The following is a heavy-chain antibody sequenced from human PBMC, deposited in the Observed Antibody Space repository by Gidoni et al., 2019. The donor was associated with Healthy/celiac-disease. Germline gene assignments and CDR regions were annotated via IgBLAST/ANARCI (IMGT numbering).Heavy chain of an antibody. CDR1: GFPFSSYS. CDR2: ISGSGGSK. CDR3: AKIGADSSSWYPVYFDY. D-gene: IGHD6-13*01. Sequence: EVQLLESGAGLVQPGGSLSLPCAASGFPFSSYSMRWVRQAPGKGLARVSAISGSGGSKYYADAVKGRLTIYRDKSKNTLYLQMNSLRDEDTAVYYCAKIGADSSSWYPVYFDYWGQGTLVTVSS. V-gene: IGHV3-23*01. J-gene: IGHJ4*02.